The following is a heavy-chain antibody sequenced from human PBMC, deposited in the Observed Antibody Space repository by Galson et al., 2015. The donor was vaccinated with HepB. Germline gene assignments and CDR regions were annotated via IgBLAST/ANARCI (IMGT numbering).Heavy chain of an antibody. CDR1: GFPFNNAW. D-gene: IGHD2-8*02. CDR2: IKSKTDGETT. Sequence: SLRLSCAASGFPFNNAWMTWVRQAPGMGLEWVGRIKSKTDGETTDYAAPVKGRFTISRDDSKNRLYLQMNSLKTEDTAVYYCTTDVYYSTYWSWLDPWGQGTPVTVSS. CDR3: TTDVYYSTYWSWLDP. J-gene: IGHJ5*02. V-gene: IGHV3-15*01.